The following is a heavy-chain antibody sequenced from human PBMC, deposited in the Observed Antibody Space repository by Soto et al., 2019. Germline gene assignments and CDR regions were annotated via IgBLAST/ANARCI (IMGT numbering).Heavy chain of an antibody. D-gene: IGHD4-4*01. CDR3: ATTGYSNDGMFDS. Sequence: EVQLLESGGGLVKPGGSLTLSCSASGFSFDRAWASWVRQAPGRGLEWVGLIKTKTDGGTTDYAASVKGRFTISKDESEKTVYLHMNRLKTEDTAFYYCATTGYSNDGMFDSWGQGSLVTVSS. V-gene: IGHV3-15*01. CDR1: GFSFDRAW. J-gene: IGHJ4*02. CDR2: IKTKTDGGTT.